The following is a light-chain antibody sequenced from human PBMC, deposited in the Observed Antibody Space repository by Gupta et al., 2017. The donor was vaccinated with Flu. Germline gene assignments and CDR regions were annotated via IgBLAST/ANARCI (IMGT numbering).Light chain of an antibody. CDR2: CAS. CDR3: QQYGSSPLYS. Sequence: EIVLTQSPGHLSLSPGERATLSCRASQSVSSSYLAWYQQKPGQAPRPLIYCASSRATGSPDRFSGSGSGTDFTLTIIRLEPEDYAVYYCQQYGSSPLYSFGQGTKLEIK. V-gene: IGKV3-20*01. J-gene: IGKJ2*03. CDR1: QSVSSSY.